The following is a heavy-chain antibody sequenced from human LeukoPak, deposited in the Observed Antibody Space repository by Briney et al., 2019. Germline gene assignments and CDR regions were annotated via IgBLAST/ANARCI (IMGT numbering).Heavy chain of an antibody. V-gene: IGHV4-34*01. D-gene: IGHD3-10*01. CDR3: ARLRRITMVRGVSGFDY. Sequence: SETLSLTCAVYGGSFSGYYWSWIRQPPGKGLEWIGEINHSGSTNYNPSLKSRVTISVDTSKNQFSLKLSSVTAADTAVYYCARLRRITMVRGVSGFDYWGQGTLVTVSS. CDR1: GGSFSGYY. CDR2: INHSGST. J-gene: IGHJ4*02.